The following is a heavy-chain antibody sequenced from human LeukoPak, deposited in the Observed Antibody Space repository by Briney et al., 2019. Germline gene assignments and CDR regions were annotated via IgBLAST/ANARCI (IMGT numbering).Heavy chain of an antibody. J-gene: IGHJ5*02. CDR1: GGSFSGYY. D-gene: IGHD2/OR15-2a*01. Sequence: PSETLSLTCAVYGGSFSGYYWSWIRQPPGKGLEWIGEINHSGSTNYNPSLKSRVTISVDTSKNQFSLKLSSVTAADTAVYYCARGLWPNNWFDPWGQGTLVTVFS. CDR2: INHSGST. V-gene: IGHV4-34*01. CDR3: ARGLWPNNWFDP.